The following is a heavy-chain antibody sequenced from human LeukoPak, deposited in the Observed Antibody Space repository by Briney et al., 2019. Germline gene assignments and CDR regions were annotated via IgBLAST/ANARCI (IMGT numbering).Heavy chain of an antibody. D-gene: IGHD5-18*01. CDR1: GFTFSSYW. J-gene: IGHJ4*02. Sequence: PGGSLRLSCAASGFTFSSYWMSWVRQAPGKGLEWVANIKQDGTEKYYEDSVKGRFTISRDNAKNSLYLQMNGLRAEDTAVYYCAREGYNYGDFDYWGQGTLVTVSS. CDR3: AREGYNYGDFDY. CDR2: IKQDGTEK. V-gene: IGHV3-7*03.